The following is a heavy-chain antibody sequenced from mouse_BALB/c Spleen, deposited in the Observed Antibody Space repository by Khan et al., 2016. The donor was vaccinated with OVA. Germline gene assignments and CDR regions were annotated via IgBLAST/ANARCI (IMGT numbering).Heavy chain of an antibody. D-gene: IGHD2-10*01. J-gene: IGHJ4*01. V-gene: IGHV2-6-1*01. CDR2: IWSDGSA. CDR3: ARQPYYHYYIMDY. CDR1: GFSLTNYG. Sequence: QVQLQQSGPGLVVPSQSLSITCTISGFSLTNYGVHWVRQPPGKGLEWLVVIWSDGSATYNSALNSRLGIIKDNSKSQVFLKMNSLQTDDTAMYYCARQPYYHYYIMDYWGQGTSVTVSS.